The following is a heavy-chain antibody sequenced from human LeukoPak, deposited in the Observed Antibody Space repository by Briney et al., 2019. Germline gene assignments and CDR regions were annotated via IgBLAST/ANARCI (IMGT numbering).Heavy chain of an antibody. V-gene: IGHV4-61*02. CDR2: IYGSGNT. Sequence: PSETLSLTRTVSGSSVSSGTYYWSWIRQPAGKGLEWIGRIYGSGNTNSNPSLKSRVTISVDTSRNQFSLKLSSVSTADTAVYYCARGVGSTSSNWFGPWGQGTLVTVSS. CDR1: GSSVSSGTYY. CDR3: ARGVGSTSSNWFGP. J-gene: IGHJ5*02. D-gene: IGHD2-2*01.